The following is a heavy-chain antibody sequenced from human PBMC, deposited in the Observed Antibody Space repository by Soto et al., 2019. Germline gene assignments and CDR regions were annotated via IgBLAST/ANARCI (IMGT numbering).Heavy chain of an antibody. CDR3: ASSRYGYIFYDY. CDR1: GGSISSGDYY. Sequence: QVQLQESGPGLVKPSQTLSLTCTVSGGSISSGDYYWSWIRQPPGKGLEWIGNIYYSGSTYYNPSLNSRLTISVDTSKNQFSLRLSSVTAADTAVYYCASSRYGYIFYDYWGQGTLVTVSS. CDR2: IYYSGST. D-gene: IGHD5-18*01. J-gene: IGHJ4*02. V-gene: IGHV4-30-4*01.